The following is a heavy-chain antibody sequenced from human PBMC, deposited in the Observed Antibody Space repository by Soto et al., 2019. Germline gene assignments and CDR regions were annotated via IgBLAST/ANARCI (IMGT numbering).Heavy chain of an antibody. CDR2: ISYDGSNK. J-gene: IGHJ6*02. Sequence: GGSLRLSCAASGFTFSSYAMHWVRQAPGKGLEWVAVISYDGSNKYYADSVKGRFTISRDNSKNTLYLQMNSLRAEDTAVYYCAASPPLSTAMVVRDMDVWGQGTTVTVSS. CDR3: AASPPLSTAMVVRDMDV. CDR1: GFTFSSYA. D-gene: IGHD5-18*01. V-gene: IGHV3-30-3*01.